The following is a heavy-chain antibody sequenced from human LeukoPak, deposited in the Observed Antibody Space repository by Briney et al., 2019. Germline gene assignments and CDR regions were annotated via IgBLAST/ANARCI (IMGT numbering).Heavy chain of an antibody. CDR1: GFTLSRDT. J-gene: IGHJ4*02. CDR3: VKDSSGTYSFDD. Sequence: GGSLRLSCSASGFTLSRDTVHWVRQAPGKGLEYVSSITDNGGRTWYADSVKGRFTISRDNSKNTVYLQMSSLRAEDTAVYYCVKDSSGTYSFDDWGQGTLVSVSS. V-gene: IGHV3-64D*06. CDR2: ITDNGGRT. D-gene: IGHD3-10*01.